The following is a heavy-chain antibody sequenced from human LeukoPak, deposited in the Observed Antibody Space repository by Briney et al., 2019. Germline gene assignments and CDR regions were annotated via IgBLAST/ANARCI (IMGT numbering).Heavy chain of an antibody. D-gene: IGHD1-26*01. J-gene: IGHJ5*02. Sequence: PSETLSLTCTVSRGSISSYYWSWIRQPPGKGLEWIAFIYYSGSTNYNPSLKSRASISVDTSKNLCSLRLSSVTAADTAVYYCARHAIYSGGYSHWFDPWGLGTLVTVSS. CDR3: ARHAIYSGGYSHWFDP. CDR1: RGSISSYY. CDR2: IYYSGST. V-gene: IGHV4-59*08.